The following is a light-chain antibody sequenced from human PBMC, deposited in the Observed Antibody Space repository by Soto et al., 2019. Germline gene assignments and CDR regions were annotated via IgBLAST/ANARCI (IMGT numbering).Light chain of an antibody. V-gene: IGLV2-14*01. J-gene: IGLJ1*01. Sequence: ALTQPAPVSGSPGQSITISCTGTSSDVGGYNYVSWYQQQSGKAPKLIIHEVSNRPSGVSNRFSGSKSGNTASLTISGLQAEDEADYYCDSYTSSRAYVFGIGTKVTVL. CDR1: SSDVGGYNY. CDR2: EVS. CDR3: DSYTSSRAYV.